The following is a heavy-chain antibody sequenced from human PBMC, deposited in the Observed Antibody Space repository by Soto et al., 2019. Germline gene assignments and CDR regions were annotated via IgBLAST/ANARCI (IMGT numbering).Heavy chain of an antibody. J-gene: IGHJ4*02. CDR2: ISYDGSNK. CDR3: ASLGDSSGYYTSYFDY. D-gene: IGHD3-22*01. V-gene: IGHV3-30-3*01. CDR1: GFTFSSYA. Sequence: GGSLRLSCAASGFTFSSYAMHWVRQAPGKGLEWVAVISYDGSNKYYADSVKGRFTISRDNSKNTLYLQMNSLRAEDTAVYYCASLGDSSGYYTSYFDYWGQGTLVTVSS.